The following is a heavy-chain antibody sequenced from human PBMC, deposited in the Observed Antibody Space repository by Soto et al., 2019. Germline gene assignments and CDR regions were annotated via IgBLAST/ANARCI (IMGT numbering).Heavy chain of an antibody. D-gene: IGHD2-2*01. Sequence: SVKVSCKASGGTFSSYAISWVRQAPGQGLEWMGGIIPIFGTANYAQKFQGRVTMTGDESTSTVYMELSSLRSEDTAVYYCARGYCSSTSCYYYYYMDVWGKGTTVTVSS. V-gene: IGHV1-69*13. J-gene: IGHJ6*03. CDR1: GGTFSSYA. CDR3: ARGYCSSTSCYYYYYMDV. CDR2: IIPIFGTA.